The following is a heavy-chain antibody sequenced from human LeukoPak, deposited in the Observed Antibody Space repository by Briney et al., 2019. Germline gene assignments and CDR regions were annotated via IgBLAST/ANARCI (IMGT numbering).Heavy chain of an antibody. CDR2: ISSSGSTI. CDR1: GFTFSSYE. J-gene: IGHJ4*02. D-gene: IGHD1-20*01. CDR3: ARETGWGITGPSFDY. V-gene: IGHV3-48*03. Sequence: PGGSLRLSCAASGFTFSSYEMNWVRQAPGKGLEWVSYISSSGSTIYYADSVKGRFTISRDNAKNSLYLQMNSLRAEDTAVYYCARETGWGITGPSFDYWGQGTLVTVSS.